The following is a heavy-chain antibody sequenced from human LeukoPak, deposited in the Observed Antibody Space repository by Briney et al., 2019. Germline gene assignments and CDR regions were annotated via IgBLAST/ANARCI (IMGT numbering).Heavy chain of an antibody. J-gene: IGHJ4*02. D-gene: IGHD2-15*01. CDR2: IYPGDSDT. Sequence: GESLKISCKGSGYSFTSYWIGWVRQMPGKGLEWMGIIYPGDSDTRYSPSFQGQVTISADKSISTAYLQWSSLKASDTAMYYCASTRPYCSGGSCLGYGTFDYWGQGTLVTVSS. CDR3: ASTRPYCSGGSCLGYGTFDY. CDR1: GYSFTSYW. V-gene: IGHV5-51*01.